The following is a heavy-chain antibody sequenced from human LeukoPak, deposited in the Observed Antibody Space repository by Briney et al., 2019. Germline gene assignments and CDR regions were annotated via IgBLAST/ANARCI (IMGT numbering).Heavy chain of an antibody. J-gene: IGHJ6*02. V-gene: IGHV5-51*01. CDR1: GYNFPIYW. D-gene: IGHD4-17*01. CDR3: ARQSAGNDYGGGYYYYALDV. Sequence: GESLKISCKGSGYNFPIYWIAWVRQMPGKGLEWMGIIYPADSDVRYNPSFQGQVTMSVDLSGSTAYLQWASLKASDTAIYYCARQSAGNDYGGGYYYYALDVWGQGTTATVSS. CDR2: IYPADSDV.